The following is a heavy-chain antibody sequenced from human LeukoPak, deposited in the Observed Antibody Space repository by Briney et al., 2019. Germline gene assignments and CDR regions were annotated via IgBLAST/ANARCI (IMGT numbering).Heavy chain of an antibody. CDR1: GYTFTDYY. Sequence: ASVKVSXKVSGYTFTDYYMHRVQQAPGKGLEWMGLVDPEDGETIYAEKFQGRVTITADTSTDTAYMELSSLRSEDTAVYYCATDGSQDYDFWSGYIYWGQGTLVTVSS. CDR3: ATDGSQDYDFWSGYIY. J-gene: IGHJ4*02. CDR2: VDPEDGET. V-gene: IGHV1-69-2*01. D-gene: IGHD3-3*01.